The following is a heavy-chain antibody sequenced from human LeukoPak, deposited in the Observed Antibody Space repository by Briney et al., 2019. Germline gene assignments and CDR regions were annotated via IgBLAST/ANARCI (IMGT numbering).Heavy chain of an antibody. D-gene: IGHD3-10*01. V-gene: IGHV4-30-4*01. CDR1: GGSINSGDSY. Sequence: SETLSLTCTVSGGSINSGDSYWSWIRQPPGKGLEWIGYISYSGSPYYNPSLRSRIAISVDTSKNQFSLNLGSVTAADTAVYFRARVPYGSGTYYFDFWGQGILVTVSS. CDR3: ARVPYGSGTYYFDF. J-gene: IGHJ4*02. CDR2: ISYSGSP.